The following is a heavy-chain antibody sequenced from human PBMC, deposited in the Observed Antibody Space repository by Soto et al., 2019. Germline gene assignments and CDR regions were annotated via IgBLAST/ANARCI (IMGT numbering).Heavy chain of an antibody. Sequence: WGSLRLSCAASGFPFSIYAMSLVRQAPGKGLEWVSAISVSGGSTYYADSVKGRFTISRDNSKNTLYLQMNSLRAEDTAVYYCEKGSPGHQCSSMTCPFDFWGKGNVVTGSS. CDR3: EKGSPGHQCSSMTCPFDF. CDR1: GFPFSIYA. V-gene: IGHV3-23*01. J-gene: IGHJ4*02. CDR2: ISVSGGST. D-gene: IGHD2-2*01.